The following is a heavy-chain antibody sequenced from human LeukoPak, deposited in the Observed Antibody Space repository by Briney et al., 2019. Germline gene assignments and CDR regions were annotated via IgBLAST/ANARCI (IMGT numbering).Heavy chain of an antibody. V-gene: IGHV3-74*01. CDR3: AGGYNYFDY. D-gene: IGHD3-22*01. Sequence: GGSLRLSCVASGFTFSSYWMHWVRQAPGKGLVWVSRINSDGSSTSYADSVKGRFTISRDNAKNTLYLQMSSRRAEDTAVYYCAGGYNYFDYWGQGTLVTVSS. CDR1: GFTFSSYW. CDR2: INSDGSST. J-gene: IGHJ4*02.